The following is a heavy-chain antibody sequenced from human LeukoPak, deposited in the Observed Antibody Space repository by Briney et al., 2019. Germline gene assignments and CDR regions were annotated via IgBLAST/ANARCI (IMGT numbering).Heavy chain of an antibody. CDR3: ARDLVQQLEVPYYGMDV. V-gene: IGHV3-21*01. D-gene: IGHD6-6*01. J-gene: IGHJ6*02. Sequence: GGSLRLSCAASGFTFSSYSMNWVRQAPGKGLEWVSSISSSSYIYYADSVKGRFTISRDNAKNSLYLQMSSLRAEDTAVYYCARDLVQQLEVPYYGMDVWGQGTTVTVSS. CDR2: ISSSSYI. CDR1: GFTFSSYS.